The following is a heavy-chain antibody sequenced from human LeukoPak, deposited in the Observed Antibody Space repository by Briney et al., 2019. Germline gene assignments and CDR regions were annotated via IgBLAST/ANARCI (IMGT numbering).Heavy chain of an antibody. J-gene: IGHJ4*02. CDR3: ARHFNIREYDY. V-gene: IGHV4-34*01. CDR1: GGSFSGYY. D-gene: IGHD2/OR15-2a*01. Sequence: PSETLSLTCAVYGGSFSGYYWSWIRQPPGKGLEWIGEINHSGSTNYNPSLKSRVTISVDTSKNQFSLKLSSVTAADTAVYYCARHFNIREYDYWGQGTLVTVSS. CDR2: INHSGST.